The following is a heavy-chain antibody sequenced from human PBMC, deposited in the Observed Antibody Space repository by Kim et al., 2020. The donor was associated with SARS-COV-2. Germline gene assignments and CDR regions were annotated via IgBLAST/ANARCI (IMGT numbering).Heavy chain of an antibody. V-gene: IGHV4-31*02. J-gene: IGHJ4*02. D-gene: IGHD3-22*01. Sequence: TYYSPSLKSRLTISVDTSKNQFSLKLSSVSAADTAVYYCARDYDSSGYYDIWGQGILVTVSS. CDR3: ARDYDSSGYYDI. CDR2: T.